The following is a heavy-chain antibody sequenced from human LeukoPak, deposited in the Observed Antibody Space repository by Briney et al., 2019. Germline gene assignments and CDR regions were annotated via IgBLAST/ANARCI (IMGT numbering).Heavy chain of an antibody. Sequence: ASVKVSCKASGYTFTSYGISWVRQAPGQGLEWMGWISAYDGNTNYAQKLQGRVTMTTDTSTSTAYMELRSLRSDDTAVYYCARDPRLRGVPNWFDPWGQGTLVTVSS. CDR1: GYTFTSYG. D-gene: IGHD3-10*01. J-gene: IGHJ5*02. V-gene: IGHV1-18*01. CDR2: ISAYDGNT. CDR3: ARDPRLRGVPNWFDP.